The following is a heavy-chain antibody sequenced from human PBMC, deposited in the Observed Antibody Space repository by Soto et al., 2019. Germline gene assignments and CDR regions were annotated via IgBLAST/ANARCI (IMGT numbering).Heavy chain of an antibody. CDR1: GGSISSSSYY. Sequence: SETRSLTCTVSGGSISSSSYYWVWSRHPPGKGLEWIGSIYYSGSTYYNPSLKSRVTISVDTSKNQFSLKLSSVTAADTAVYYCARPNYGDYYYYGMDVWGQGTTVTVSS. D-gene: IGHD4-17*01. V-gene: IGHV4-39*01. CDR2: IYYSGST. J-gene: IGHJ6*02. CDR3: ARPNYGDYYYYGMDV.